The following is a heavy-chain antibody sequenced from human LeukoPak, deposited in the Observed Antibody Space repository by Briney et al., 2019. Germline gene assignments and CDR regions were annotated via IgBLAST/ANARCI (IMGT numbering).Heavy chain of an antibody. Sequence: SETLSLTCSVSGDSISSYYWSWIRQPAGKGLEWIGRIETSGSTDYNPSLKNRVTMSADTSKNHFSLKLSSVTAADTAVYYCARESRGYYESSGYPYYYYYYYMDVWGKGTTVTVSS. V-gene: IGHV4-4*07. CDR1: GDSISSYY. CDR3: ARESRGYYESSGYPYYYYYYYMDV. J-gene: IGHJ6*03. D-gene: IGHD3-22*01. CDR2: IETSGST.